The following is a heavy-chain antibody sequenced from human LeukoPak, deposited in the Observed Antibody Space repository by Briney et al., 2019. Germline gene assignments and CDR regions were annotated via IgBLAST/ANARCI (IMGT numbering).Heavy chain of an antibody. V-gene: IGHV4-34*01. CDR1: GGSFSGYY. J-gene: IGHJ4*02. CDR2: INHSGST. D-gene: IGHD3-10*01. CDR3: ARESYGSGSFFDY. Sequence: PSETLSPTCAVYGGSFSGYYWSWIRHPPGKGLEWIGEINHSGSTNYNPSLKSRVTISVDTSKKQFSLKLSSVTAADTAVYYCARESYGSGSFFDYWGQGTLVTVSS.